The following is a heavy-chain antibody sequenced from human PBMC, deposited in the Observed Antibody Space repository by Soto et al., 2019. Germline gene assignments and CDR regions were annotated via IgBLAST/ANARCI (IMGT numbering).Heavy chain of an antibody. CDR2: INHSGST. V-gene: IGHV4-34*01. J-gene: IGHJ4*02. Sequence: SETLSLTCAVYGGSFSGYYWSWIRQPPGKGLEWIGEINHSGSTNYNPSLKSRVTISVDTSKNQFSLKLSSVTAADTAVYYCARLHPVVVITDWGQGTLVTVSS. CDR1: GGSFSGYY. D-gene: IGHD3-22*01. CDR3: ARLHPVVVITD.